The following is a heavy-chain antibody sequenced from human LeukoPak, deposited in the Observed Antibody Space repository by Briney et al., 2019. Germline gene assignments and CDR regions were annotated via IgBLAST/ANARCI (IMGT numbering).Heavy chain of an antibody. CDR3: ARVQVGYCGGDYYPFDY. V-gene: IGHV1-69*04. CDR1: GGTFSSYA. D-gene: IGHD2-21*02. CDR2: IIPILGIA. Sequence: SVKVSCKASGGTFSSYAISWVRQAPGQGLEWMGRIIPILGIANYAQKFQGRVTITADKSTSTAYMELSSLRSEDTAVYYCARVQVGYCGGDYYPFDYRGQGTLVTVSS. J-gene: IGHJ4*02.